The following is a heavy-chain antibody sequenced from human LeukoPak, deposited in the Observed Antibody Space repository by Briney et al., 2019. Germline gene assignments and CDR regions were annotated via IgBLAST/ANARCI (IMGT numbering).Heavy chain of an antibody. CDR1: GASINTRNHY. V-gene: IGHV4-39*01. D-gene: IGHD3-22*01. CDR3: ARLLAYFYDSSGPFFDY. J-gene: IGHJ4*02. Sequence: PSETLSLTCTVPGASINTRNHYWAWLRQPPGRGLEWIVIIYYSGSIYYNPSLTSQLTISIDTPRNQFSLKLRSVTATDTAVYYCARLLAYFYDSSGPFFDYWGQGTLVTVSS. CDR2: IYYSGSI.